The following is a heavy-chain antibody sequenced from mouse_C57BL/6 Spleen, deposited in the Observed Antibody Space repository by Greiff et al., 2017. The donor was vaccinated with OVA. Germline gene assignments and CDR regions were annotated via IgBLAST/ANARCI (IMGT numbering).Heavy chain of an antibody. CDR2: ISSGGDYI. Sequence: EVHLVESGEGLVKPGGSLKLSCAASGFTFSSYAMSWVRQTPEKRLEWVAYISSGGDYIYYADTVKGRFTISRDNARNTLYLQMSSLKSEDTAMYYWTRDRPGHWYFDGWGTGTTVTVAS. CDR3: TRDRPGHWYFDG. CDR1: GFTFSSYA. V-gene: IGHV5-9-1*02. J-gene: IGHJ1*03.